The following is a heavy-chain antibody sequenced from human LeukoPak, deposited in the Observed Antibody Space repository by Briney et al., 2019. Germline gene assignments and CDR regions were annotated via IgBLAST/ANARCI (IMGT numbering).Heavy chain of an antibody. D-gene: IGHD3-10*01. J-gene: IGHJ4*02. V-gene: IGHV1-2*06. CDR1: GYTFTGYY. CDR2: INPNSGGT. CDR3: ARAADYYGSGSYDY. Sequence: ASVKVSCKASGYTFTGYYMHWVRQAPGQGLEWMGRINPNSGGTNYAQKFQGRVTMTRDTSISTAYMEPSRLRSDDTAVYYCARAADYYGSGSYDYWGQGTLVTVSS.